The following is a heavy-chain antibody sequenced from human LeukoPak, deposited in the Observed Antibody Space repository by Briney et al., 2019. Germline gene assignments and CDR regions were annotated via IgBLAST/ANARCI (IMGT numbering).Heavy chain of an antibody. Sequence: SQTLSLTCDISGDSVSSNSAVWNWIRQSPSRGLEWLGKTYYRSKWRDDSAVSVRGRVTTTPDTSKNQFSLQLSSVTPEDTAVYYCARSGRYTFDYWGQGILVTVSS. D-gene: IGHD1-26*01. CDR1: GDSVSSNSAV. J-gene: IGHJ4*02. V-gene: IGHV6-1*01. CDR2: TYYRSKWRD. CDR3: ARSGRYTFDY.